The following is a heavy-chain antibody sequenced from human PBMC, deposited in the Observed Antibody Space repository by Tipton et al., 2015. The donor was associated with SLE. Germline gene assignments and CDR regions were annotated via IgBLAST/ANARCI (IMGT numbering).Heavy chain of an antibody. CDR3: ARETSSIAARNYFDY. CDR2: ISWNSGSI. D-gene: IGHD6-6*01. J-gene: IGHJ4*02. CDR1: GFTFDDYA. Sequence: SLRLSCAASGFTFDDYAMHWVRQAPGKGLEWVSGISWNSGSIGYADSVKGRFTISRDNSKNTLYLQMNSLRAEDTAVYYCARETSSIAARNYFDYWGQGTLVTVSS. V-gene: IGHV3-9*01.